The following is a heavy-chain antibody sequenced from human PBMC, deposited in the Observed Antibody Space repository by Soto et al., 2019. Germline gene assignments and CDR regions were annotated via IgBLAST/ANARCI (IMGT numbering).Heavy chain of an antibody. CDR1: GYTFTNYG. CDR2: ISAYNGNT. CDR3: GRGAVVYSDHICWFDP. V-gene: IGHV1-18*01. J-gene: IGHJ5*02. D-gene: IGHD4-4*01. Sequence: QVQLVQSGAEVKKPGASVKVSCKASGYTFTNYGINWVRQAPGQGLEWMGWISAYNGNTNYAQKVQGRVTMTTDTSTNTAYMELRSLRSDDTAVYYCGRGAVVYSDHICWFDPWGQGSPVTVSS.